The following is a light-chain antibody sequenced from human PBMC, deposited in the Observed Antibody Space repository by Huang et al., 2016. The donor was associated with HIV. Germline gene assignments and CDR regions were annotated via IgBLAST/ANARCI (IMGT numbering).Light chain of an antibody. CDR1: QSVNAN. CDR2: AAS. CDR3: QQYDNWPPRLT. J-gene: IGKJ4*01. V-gene: IGKV3-15*01. Sequence: ETVMTQSPATLSVSPGERATLFCRASQSVNANLAWYQQRRGQAPRLLSYAASTSDIGVPDRFSGSGSGTEFTLTISSLQSEDFAVYYCQQYDNWPPRLTFGGGTKVDIK.